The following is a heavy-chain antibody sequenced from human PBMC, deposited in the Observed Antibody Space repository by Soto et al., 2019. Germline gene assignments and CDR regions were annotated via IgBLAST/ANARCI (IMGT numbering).Heavy chain of an antibody. V-gene: IGHV4-34*01. CDR1: GGSFSGYY. J-gene: IGHJ6*02. D-gene: IGHD2-15*01. Sequence: SETLSLTCAVYGGSFSGYYWRWIRQPPGKGLEWIGEINHSGSTNYNPSLKSRVSISLETSKNQFSLKLSSVTAADTAVYYCSRLVVAATNYYYYYGMDVWGQGTTVTVSS. CDR3: SRLVVAATNYYYYYGMDV. CDR2: INHSGST.